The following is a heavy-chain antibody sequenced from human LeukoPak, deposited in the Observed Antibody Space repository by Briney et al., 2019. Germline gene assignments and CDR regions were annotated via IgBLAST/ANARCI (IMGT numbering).Heavy chain of an antibody. CDR2: MNPNSGNT. J-gene: IGHJ4*02. V-gene: IGHV1-8*02. CDR3: AIVLVVVY. CDR1: GYTFTGYY. D-gene: IGHD3-22*01. Sequence: ASVKVSCKASGYTFTGYYMHWVRQAPGQGLEWMGWMNPNSGNTGYAQKFQGRVTMTRNTSISTAYMELSSLRSEDTAVYYCAIVLVVVYWGQGTLVTVSS.